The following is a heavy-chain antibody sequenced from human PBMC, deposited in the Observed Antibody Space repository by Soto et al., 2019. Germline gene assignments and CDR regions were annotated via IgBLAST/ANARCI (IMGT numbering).Heavy chain of an antibody. CDR3: ARDRNWVDP. CDR2: MSTSNGNT. V-gene: IGHV1-18*01. CDR1: GYTFTSYD. J-gene: IGHJ5*02. Sequence: QVQLVQSGAEVKKPGASVKVSCKASGYTFTSYDISWVRQAPGQGLEWMGWMSTSNGNTNYAQKLQGRVTMPTDTSTSTANMELLSLRPDDTAVYFCARDRNWVDPWGQGTLVTVS.